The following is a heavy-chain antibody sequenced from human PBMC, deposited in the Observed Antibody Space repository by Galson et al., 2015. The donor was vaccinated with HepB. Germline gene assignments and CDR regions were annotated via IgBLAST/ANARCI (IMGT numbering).Heavy chain of an antibody. CDR3: ARWVTRSFDY. CDR2: ISSSSSTI. CDR1: GFTFSSYS. J-gene: IGHJ4*02. Sequence: SLRLSCAASGFTFSSYSMNWVRQAPGKGLEWVSYISSSSSTIYYADSVKGRFTISRDNAKNSLYLQMNSLRAEDTSVYYCARWVTRSFDYWGQGTLVTVSS. D-gene: IGHD4-23*01. V-gene: IGHV3-48*04.